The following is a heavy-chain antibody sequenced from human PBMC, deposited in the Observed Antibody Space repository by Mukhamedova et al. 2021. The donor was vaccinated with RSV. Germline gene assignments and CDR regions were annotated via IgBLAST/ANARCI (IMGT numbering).Heavy chain of an antibody. V-gene: IGHV3-73*01. CDR2: IRTKASNYAT. D-gene: IGHD3-9*01. Sequence: VRQASGKGLEWVGRIRTKASNYATAYGESVEGRFTFSRDDSKNTAYLQMNSLKTEDTAMYYCTRPYDIWTGHLSFDPLGQGTLVT. J-gene: IGHJ5*02. CDR3: TRPYDIWTGHLSFDP.